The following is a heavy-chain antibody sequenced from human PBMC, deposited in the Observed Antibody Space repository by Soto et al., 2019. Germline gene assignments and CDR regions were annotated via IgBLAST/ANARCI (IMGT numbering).Heavy chain of an antibody. V-gene: IGHV3-20*01. Sequence: GGSLRLSCAASGFTFDDYGMSWVRQAPGKGLEWVSGINWNGGSTGYADSVKGRFTISRDNAKNSLYLQMNSLRAEDTALYHCARVYGDPWLNFDLWGRGTLVTVSS. CDR2: INWNGGST. CDR1: GFTFDDYG. J-gene: IGHJ2*01. CDR3: ARVYGDPWLNFDL. D-gene: IGHD4-17*01.